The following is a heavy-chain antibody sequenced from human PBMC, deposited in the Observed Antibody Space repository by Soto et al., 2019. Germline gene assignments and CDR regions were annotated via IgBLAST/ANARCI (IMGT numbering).Heavy chain of an antibody. Sequence: SVKVSCKASGGTFSSYAISWVRQAPGQGLEWMGGIIPIFGTANYAQKFQGRVTITADKSTSTAYMELSSLRSEDTAVYYCAAVLYYYDSSGYLNFDYWGQGTLVTVSS. D-gene: IGHD3-22*01. CDR2: IIPIFGTA. CDR1: GGTFSSYA. CDR3: AAVLYYYDSSGYLNFDY. J-gene: IGHJ4*02. V-gene: IGHV1-69*06.